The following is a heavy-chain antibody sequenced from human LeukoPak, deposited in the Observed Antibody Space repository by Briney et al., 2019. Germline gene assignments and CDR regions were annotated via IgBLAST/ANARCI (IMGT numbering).Heavy chain of an antibody. J-gene: IGHJ4*02. D-gene: IGHD1-26*01. V-gene: IGHV4-59*12. CDR1: RGSINTYY. Sequence: SETLSLTCTVSRGSINTYYWSWIRQPPGKGLEWIGCIYYSGSTDYNPSLKGRVTISVDTSKNQFSLKLTSVTAADTAVYYCARDRGEGIVGTFDYWGQGTLVTVSS. CDR2: IYYSGST. CDR3: ARDRGEGIVGTFDY.